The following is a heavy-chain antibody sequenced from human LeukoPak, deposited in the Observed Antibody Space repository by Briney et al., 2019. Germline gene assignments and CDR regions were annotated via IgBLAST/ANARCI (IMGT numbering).Heavy chain of an antibody. CDR2: TSSSSSYI. V-gene: IGHV3-21*01. Sequence: PGGSLRLSCAASGFTFSSYSMNWVRQAPGKGLEWVSSTSSSSSYIYYADSVKGRSTISRDNAKNSLYLQMNSLRAEDTAVYYCARHDYYGSGSYYRGAPVDYWGQGTLVTVSS. CDR1: GFTFSSYS. CDR3: ARHDYYGSGSYYRGAPVDY. J-gene: IGHJ4*02. D-gene: IGHD3-10*01.